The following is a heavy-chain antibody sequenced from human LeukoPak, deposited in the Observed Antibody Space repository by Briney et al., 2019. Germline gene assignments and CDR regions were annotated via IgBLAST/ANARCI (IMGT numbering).Heavy chain of an antibody. CDR1: GGSISTYY. Sequence: SETLSLTCTVSGGSISTYYWTWIRQPPGKGLEWIGYIYYSGSTNYNPSPKSRVTISVDTSKNQFSLKLSSVTAADTAVYYCARDTSGSYPPEYFQHWGQGTLVTVSS. J-gene: IGHJ1*01. D-gene: IGHD1-26*01. CDR3: ARDTSGSYPPEYFQH. V-gene: IGHV4-59*01. CDR2: IYYSGST.